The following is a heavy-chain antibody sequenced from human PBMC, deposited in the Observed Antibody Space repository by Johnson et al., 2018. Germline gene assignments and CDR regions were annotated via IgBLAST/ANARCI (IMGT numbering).Heavy chain of an antibody. J-gene: IGHJ6*02. V-gene: IGHV3-33*01. D-gene: IGHD3-10*01. CDR3: ARDSSMIRGVIRYGMDV. CDR1: GFTFSDYG. Sequence: QVQLQESGGGVVQPGRSLRLSCAASGFTFSDYGMHWVRQAPGTGLEWVAVIWYDGSSKYYVDSVKGRFTISRDNPKNTLYLKMNSLRAEDTAIYYCARDSSMIRGVIRYGMDVWGQGTTVTVSS. CDR2: IWYDGSSK.